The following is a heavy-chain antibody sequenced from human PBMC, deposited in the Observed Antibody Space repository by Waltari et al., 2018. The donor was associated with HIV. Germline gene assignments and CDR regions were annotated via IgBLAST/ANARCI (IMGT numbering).Heavy chain of an antibody. CDR2: IYTVTSNT. J-gene: IGHJ4*02. CDR1: GYSFATYC. CDR3: TKGMYANQDYFDN. V-gene: IGHV5-51*03. Sequence: EVQLVQSGAEVKKPGESLKISCKGSGYSFATYCIGWVRQMSGKGLEWMGIIYTVTSNTRYRPSYEGQDTIAADKSSRTAYLQWRSLKATDTAMYYCTKGMYANQDYFDNWGQGTLVTVSS. D-gene: IGHD2-8*01.